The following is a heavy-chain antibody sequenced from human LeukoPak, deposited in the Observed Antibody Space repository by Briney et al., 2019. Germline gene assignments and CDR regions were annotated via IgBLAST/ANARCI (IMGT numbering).Heavy chain of an antibody. CDR2: IYYSGST. D-gene: IGHD6-13*01. CDR3: ARPGSSSPWDAFDI. J-gene: IGHJ3*02. Sequence: PSETLSLTCTVSGGSISSSSYYWGWIRQPPGKGLEWIGSIYYSGSTYYNPSLKSRVTISVDTSKNQFSLKLSSVTAADTAVYYCARPGSSSPWDAFDIWGQGTMVTVSS. CDR1: GGSISSSSYY. V-gene: IGHV4-39*01.